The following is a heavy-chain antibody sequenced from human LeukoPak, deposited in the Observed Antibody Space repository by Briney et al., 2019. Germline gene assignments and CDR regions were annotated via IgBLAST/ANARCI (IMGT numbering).Heavy chain of an antibody. CDR1: GFTFSSYA. J-gene: IGHJ4*02. D-gene: IGHD2/OR15-2a*01. Sequence: GGSLRLSCAASGFTFSSYAMYWVRQAPGKGLEWVSAVGTGDDTYYADSVKGRFTISRDDSKNTLYLQMNSLRAEDTVLYYCAKALLTSTYYFDFWGQGTLVTVSS. CDR2: VGTGDDT. CDR3: AKALLTSTYYFDF. V-gene: IGHV3-23*01.